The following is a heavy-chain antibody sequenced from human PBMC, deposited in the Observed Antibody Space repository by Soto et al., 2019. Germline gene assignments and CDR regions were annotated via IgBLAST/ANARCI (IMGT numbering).Heavy chain of an antibody. CDR3: ARSQGSSTSLEVYYYYYYGMEV. CDR2: IIPISEKT. V-gene: IGHV1-69*01. D-gene: IGHD2-2*01. J-gene: IGHJ6*02. CDR1: GGTFSSYA. Sequence: QVQLVPSGAEVKKPGSSVKVSCKASGGTFSSYAISWVRQAPGQGLEWMGGIIPISEKTNYAQKFQGRVTTTADESKSTAYMELSSLRSEDTAVEYCARSQGSSTSLEVYYYYYYGMEVWGQGTTVTVSS.